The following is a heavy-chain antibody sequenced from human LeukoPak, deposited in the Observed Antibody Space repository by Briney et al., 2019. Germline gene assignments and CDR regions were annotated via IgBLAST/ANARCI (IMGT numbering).Heavy chain of an antibody. V-gene: IGHV1-8*03. CDR3: ATLKRGYSYIFDY. Sequence: GASVKVSCKASGYTFTSYDINWVRQATGQGHEWMGWMNPNSGNTGYAQKFQGRVTITRNTSISTAYMELSSLRSEDTAVYYCATLKRGYSYIFDYWGQGTLVTVSS. J-gene: IGHJ4*02. CDR2: MNPNSGNT. D-gene: IGHD5-18*01. CDR1: GYTFTSYD.